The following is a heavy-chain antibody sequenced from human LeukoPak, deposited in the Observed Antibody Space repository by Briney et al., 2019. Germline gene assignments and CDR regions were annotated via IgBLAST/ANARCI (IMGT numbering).Heavy chain of an antibody. J-gene: IGHJ4*02. CDR3: ARDSRSRRNFDY. CDR2: INHSGST. Sequence: SETLSLTCAVYGGSFGGYYWSWIRQPPGKGLEWIGEINHSGSTNYNPSLKSRVTISVDTSKNQFSLKLSSVTAADTAVYYCARDSRSRRNFDYWGQGTLVTVSS. V-gene: IGHV4-34*01. D-gene: IGHD6-13*01. CDR1: GGSFGGYY.